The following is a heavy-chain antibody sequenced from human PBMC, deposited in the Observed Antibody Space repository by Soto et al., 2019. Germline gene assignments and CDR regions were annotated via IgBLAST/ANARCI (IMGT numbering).Heavy chain of an antibody. V-gene: IGHV1-69*01. Sequence: QVQLVQPGAEVKKPGSSVKVSCKASGGTFSSYAISWVRQAPGQGLEWMGGIIPIFGTANYAQKFQGRVTITAEESTRTGYLEPISVRSEDTAVYYCARDPPTWNFLSYYYGMDVWGQGTTVTVSS. D-gene: IGHD1-7*01. CDR2: IIPIFGTA. J-gene: IGHJ6*02. CDR3: ARDPPTWNFLSYYYGMDV. CDR1: GGTFSSYA.